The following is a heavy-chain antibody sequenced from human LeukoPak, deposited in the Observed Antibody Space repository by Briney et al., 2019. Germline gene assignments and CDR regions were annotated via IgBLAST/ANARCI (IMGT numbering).Heavy chain of an antibody. CDR3: ATEAAVAGSLDY. Sequence: GASVKVSCKVSGYTVTELSMHWVRQAPGKGLEWMGGFDPEDGETIYAQKFQGRVTMTEDTSTDTAYMELSSLRSEDTAVYYCATEAAVAGSLDYWGQGTLVTVSS. CDR2: FDPEDGET. CDR1: GYTVTELS. D-gene: IGHD6-19*01. J-gene: IGHJ4*02. V-gene: IGHV1-24*01.